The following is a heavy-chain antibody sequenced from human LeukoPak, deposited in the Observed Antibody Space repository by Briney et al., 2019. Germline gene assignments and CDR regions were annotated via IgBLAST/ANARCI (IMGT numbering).Heavy chain of an antibody. J-gene: IGHJ4*02. CDR3: ARDEDGYNPDY. CDR2: ISSSRSYI. Sequence: GGSLRLSCAASGFTFTIYSMNWVRQDPGKGLEWVSSISSSRSYIYYADSVEGPCTISRVNAKDSLYLQMNRLRAEYTAVYYCARDEDGYNPDYWGQGTLVTVSS. V-gene: IGHV3-21*01. D-gene: IGHD5-24*01. CDR1: GFTFTIYS.